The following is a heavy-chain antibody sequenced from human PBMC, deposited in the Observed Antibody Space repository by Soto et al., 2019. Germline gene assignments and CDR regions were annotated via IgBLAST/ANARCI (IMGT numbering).Heavy chain of an antibody. CDR1: GFTFSSYG. J-gene: IGHJ3*01. V-gene: IGHV3-30*03. CDR2: ISYDGSNK. D-gene: IGHD2-21*02. CDR3: VRGDKGGFDL. Sequence: GGSLRLSCAASGFTFSSYGMHWVRQAPGKGLEWVAVISYDGSNKYYAESVKGRFTISRDNSKNTLYLQMNSLRAEDTAVYYCVRGDKGGFDLWGQGTTVTVSS.